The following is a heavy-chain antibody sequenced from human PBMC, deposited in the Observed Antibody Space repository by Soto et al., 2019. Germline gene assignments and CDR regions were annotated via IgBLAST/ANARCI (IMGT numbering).Heavy chain of an antibody. CDR2: TSTGSTTI. CDR1: GFTFSSYS. D-gene: IGHD6-13*01. J-gene: IGHJ6*03. CDR3: AGEDYLLVNSFSWYMDV. V-gene: IGHV3-48*01. Sequence: GGPLRLSCAASGFTFSSYSMNWVRQAPGQGLEWISYTSTGSTTIYYADPVKGRFTISSDNAQSTLYLERKRLRAEDRDAYYCAGEDYLLVNSFSWYMDV.